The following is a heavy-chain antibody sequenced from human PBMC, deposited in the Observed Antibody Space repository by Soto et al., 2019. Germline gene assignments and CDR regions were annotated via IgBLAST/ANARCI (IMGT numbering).Heavy chain of an antibody. J-gene: IGHJ5*02. CDR1: GFTFSSYS. D-gene: IGHD6-13*01. CDR3: ARDRAAAGTRWFDP. Sequence: GGSLSLSCAASGFTFSSYSMNWVRQAPGKGLEWVSSISSSSSYIYYADSVKGRFTISRDNAKNSLYLQMNSLRAEDTAVYYCARDRAAAGTRWFDPWGQGTLVTVSS. CDR2: ISSSSSYI. V-gene: IGHV3-21*01.